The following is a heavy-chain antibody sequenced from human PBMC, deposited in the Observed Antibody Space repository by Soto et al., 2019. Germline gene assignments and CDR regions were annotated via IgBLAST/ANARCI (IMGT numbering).Heavy chain of an antibody. CDR2: ISYDGTNK. V-gene: IGHV3-30-3*01. CDR3: ARDPKTSGGQHWAFNYFDA. CDR1: GFSFSISP. J-gene: IGHJ5*02. Sequence: QVQLVESGGGVVQPGRSLRLSCAASGFSFSISPMHWVRQAPGKGPEWVALISYDGTNKFYADSVKGRFNISRDNYKSTLYLQVDSLRPEDAAVYYCARDPKTSGGQHWAFNYFDAWGQGTLVTVSS. D-gene: IGHD7-27*01.